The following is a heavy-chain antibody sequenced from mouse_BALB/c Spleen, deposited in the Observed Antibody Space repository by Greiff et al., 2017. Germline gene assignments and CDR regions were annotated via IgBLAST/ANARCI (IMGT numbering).Heavy chain of an antibody. V-gene: IGHV5-17*02. CDR1: GFTFSSFG. J-gene: IGHJ2*01. CDR3: ARDYYGTSGY. Sequence: EVKLVESGGGLVQPGGSRKLSCAASGFTFSSFGMHWVRQAPEKGLEWVAYISSGSSTIYYADTAKGRFTISRDNPKNTLFLQMTSLRSEDTAMYYCARDYYGTSGYWGQGTTLTVSS. D-gene: IGHD1-1*01. CDR2: ISSGSSTI.